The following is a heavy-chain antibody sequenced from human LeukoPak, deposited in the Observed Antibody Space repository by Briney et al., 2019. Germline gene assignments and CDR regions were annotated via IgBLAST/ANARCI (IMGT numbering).Heavy chain of an antibody. V-gene: IGHV3-48*04. D-gene: IGHD2-2*01. CDR1: GFTFSSYS. J-gene: IGHJ4*02. Sequence: GGSLRLSCAASGFTFSSYSMNWVRQAPGKGLEWISYISRTGNSIYYADSVKGRFTVSRDSAKNSLYLQMNSLRAEDTAVYYCARYGRWGTSQEFDYWGQGTLVTVSS. CDR3: ARYGRWGTSQEFDY. CDR2: ISRTGNSI.